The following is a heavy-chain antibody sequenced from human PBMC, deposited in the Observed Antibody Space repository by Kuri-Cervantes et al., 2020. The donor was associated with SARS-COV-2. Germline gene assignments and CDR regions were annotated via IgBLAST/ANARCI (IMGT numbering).Heavy chain of an antibody. V-gene: IGHV1-18*04. J-gene: IGHJ2*01. D-gene: IGHD4-17*01. CDR2: ISAYNGNT. CDR3: ARDTGGDYGYWYFDL. CDR1: GYTFTSYG. Sequence: ASVKVSCKASGYTFTSYGISLVRQAPGQGLEWMGWISAYNGNTNYAQKLQGRVTMTTDTSTSTAYMELRSLRSDDTAVYYCARDTGGDYGYWYFDLWGRGTLVTVSS.